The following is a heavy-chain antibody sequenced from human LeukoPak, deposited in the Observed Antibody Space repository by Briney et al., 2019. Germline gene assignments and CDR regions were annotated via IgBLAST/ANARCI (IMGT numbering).Heavy chain of an antibody. Sequence: SETLSLTCTVSGGSISSGGYYWSWIRQPPGKGLEWIGYIYHSGSTYYNPSLKSRVTISVDRSKNQFSLKLSSVTAADTAVYYCARGYSYGDYWGQGTLVTVSS. CDR3: ARGYSYGDY. CDR2: IYHSGST. D-gene: IGHD5-18*01. V-gene: IGHV4-30-2*01. CDR1: GGSISSGGYY. J-gene: IGHJ4*02.